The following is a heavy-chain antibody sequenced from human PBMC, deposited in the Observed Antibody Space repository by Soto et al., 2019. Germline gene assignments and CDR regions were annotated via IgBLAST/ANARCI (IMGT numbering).Heavy chain of an antibody. CDR2: INHSGST. J-gene: IGHJ5*02. Sequence: SETLSLTCAVYGVSFSGYYWIWIRPPPGKGLEWIGEINHSGSTNYNPSLKSRVTISVDTSKNQFSLKLSSVTAADTAVYYCARAWDRYYYGSGSSSNWIDPWGQRTLVTVSS. CDR1: GVSFSGYY. D-gene: IGHD3-10*01. V-gene: IGHV4-34*01. CDR3: ARAWDRYYYGSGSSSNWIDP.